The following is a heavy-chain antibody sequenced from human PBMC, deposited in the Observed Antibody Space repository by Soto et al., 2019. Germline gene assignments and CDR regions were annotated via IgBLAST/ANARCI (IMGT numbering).Heavy chain of an antibody. Sequence: QVTLKESGPVLVKPTETLTLTCTVSGFSLSNARMGVSWIRQPPGKALEWLAHIFSNDEKSYSTSLKSRLTISKDTSKSQVVLTMTNMDPVDTATCYCARIRYYVDMTTADRVRDWYFDLWGRGTLVTVSS. J-gene: IGHJ2*01. V-gene: IGHV2-26*01. CDR2: IFSNDEK. CDR3: ARIRYYVDMTTADRVRDWYFDL. CDR1: GFSLSNARMG. D-gene: IGHD4-4*01.